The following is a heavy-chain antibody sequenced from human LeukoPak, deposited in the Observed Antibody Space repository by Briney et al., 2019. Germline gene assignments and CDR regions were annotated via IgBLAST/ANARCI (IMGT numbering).Heavy chain of an antibody. J-gene: IGHJ5*02. CDR3: ARGPPLKAFGFDS. Sequence: GASVKVSCKASGYTFTGYYMHWVRQAPGQGLEWVGWINSNSGGTNYAQKFQGRVTMSRDTSISTAYMELSRLRSDDTAVYYCARGPPLKAFGFDSWGQGTLVTVSS. CDR1: GYTFTGYY. CDR2: INSNSGGT. V-gene: IGHV1-2*02.